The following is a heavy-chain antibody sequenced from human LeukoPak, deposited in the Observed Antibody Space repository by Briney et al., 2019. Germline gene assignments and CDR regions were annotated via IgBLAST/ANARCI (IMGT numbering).Heavy chain of an antibody. V-gene: IGHV3-7*01. J-gene: IGHJ4*02. Sequence: PGGSLRLSCAASGFTFSSYWMSWVRQAPGKGLEWVANIKQDGSEKYYVDSVKGRFTISRDNAKNSLYLQMNSLRAEDTAVYYCARVLGGSYYPFDYWSQGTLVTVSS. CDR3: ARVLGGSYYPFDY. CDR1: GFTFSSYW. CDR2: IKQDGSEK. D-gene: IGHD1-26*01.